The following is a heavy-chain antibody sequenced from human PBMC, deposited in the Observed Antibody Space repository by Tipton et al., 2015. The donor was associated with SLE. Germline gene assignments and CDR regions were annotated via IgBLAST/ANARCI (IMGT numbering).Heavy chain of an antibody. V-gene: IGHV4-61*02. CDR1: GGSISSGTYY. Sequence: TLSLTCTVSGGSISSGTYYWSWIRQPAGKGLEWIGRIFASGSTNYNPPLESRVTISLDTSKNQFSLKLTSVTAADTAVYYCARDHPVAGPFDYWGQGTLVTVSS. CDR2: IFASGST. J-gene: IGHJ4*02. D-gene: IGHD6-19*01. CDR3: ARDHPVAGPFDY.